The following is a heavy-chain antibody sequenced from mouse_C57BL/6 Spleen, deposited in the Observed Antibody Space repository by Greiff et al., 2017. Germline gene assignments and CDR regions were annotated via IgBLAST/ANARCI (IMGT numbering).Heavy chain of an antibody. J-gene: IGHJ1*03. CDR2: IYPGDGDT. D-gene: IGHD1-1*01. Sequence: VQLQQSGPELVKPGASVKISCKASGYAFSSSWMNWVKQRPGKGLEWIGRIYPGDGDTNYNGKFKGKATLTADKSSSTAYMQLSSLTSGDSAVYFCAREGYYYGSSDWCFDVWGTGTTVTVSS. V-gene: IGHV1-82*01. CDR1: GYAFSSSW. CDR3: AREGYYYGSSDWCFDV.